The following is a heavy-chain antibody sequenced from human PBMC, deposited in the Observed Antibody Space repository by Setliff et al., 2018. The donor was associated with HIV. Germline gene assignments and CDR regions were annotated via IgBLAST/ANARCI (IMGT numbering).Heavy chain of an antibody. V-gene: IGHV3-23*01. D-gene: IGHD3-22*01. Sequence: PGGSLRLSCAASGITVSSNYMSWVRQAPGQGLEWVSAVSGSGTAKEYADSVKGRFTISRDNSKNALYMEMNNLIAEDTAIYYCAKGLDYVDSSGYSYFRLWGQGTQVTVSS. CDR2: VSGSGTAK. CDR1: GITVSSNY. J-gene: IGHJ4*02. CDR3: AKGLDYVDSSGYSYFRL.